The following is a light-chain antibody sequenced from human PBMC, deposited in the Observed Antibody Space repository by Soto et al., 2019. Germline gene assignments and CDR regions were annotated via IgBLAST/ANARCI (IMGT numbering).Light chain of an antibody. V-gene: IGKV1-27*01. J-gene: IGKJ1*01. CDR3: QKYNSAPRT. CDR1: QGIIDY. Sequence: DIQMTQSPSSLSASVGDRVTITCRASQGIIDYLARYQQKPGKAPKLLIYAASTLQSGVPSRFSGSGAGTDFTLTISSLQPEDVSTYYCQKYNSAPRTFGQGTKVEIK. CDR2: AAS.